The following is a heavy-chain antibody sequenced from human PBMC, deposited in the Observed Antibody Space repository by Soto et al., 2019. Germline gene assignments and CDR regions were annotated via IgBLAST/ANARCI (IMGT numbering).Heavy chain of an antibody. D-gene: IGHD1-26*01. CDR2: IYFSGST. J-gene: IGHJ5*02. CDR1: GGSIASSSYY. V-gene: IGHV4-39*01. CDR3: ATQEVGGSYVYTFDP. Sequence: SETLSLTCTVSGGSIASSSYYWGWIRQPPGKGLEWIGSIYFSGSTYYNPSLKSRVTISVDTSKNQFSLKLSSVTAADTAVYYCATQEVGGSYVYTFDPWGQGTLVTVSS.